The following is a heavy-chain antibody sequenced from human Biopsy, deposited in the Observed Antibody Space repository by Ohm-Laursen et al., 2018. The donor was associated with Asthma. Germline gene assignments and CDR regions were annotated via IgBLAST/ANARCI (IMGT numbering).Heavy chain of an antibody. CDR1: GFTFSDYG. D-gene: IGHD3-10*01. J-gene: IGHJ4*02. Sequence: SLRLSCAASGFTFSDYGMHWVRQAPGKGLEWVALMSYDGSIKDYADSVKGRFTISRDNSMNTLYLHMNSLRVEDTAVYYRARGLDYSGRSGFDYWGQGTLVTVSS. CDR2: MSYDGSIK. V-gene: IGHV3-30*03. CDR3: ARGLDYSGRSGFDY.